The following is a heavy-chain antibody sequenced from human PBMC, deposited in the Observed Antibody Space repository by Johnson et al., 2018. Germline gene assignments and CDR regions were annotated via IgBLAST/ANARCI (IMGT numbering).Heavy chain of an antibody. V-gene: IGHV3-30-3*01. CDR1: GFIFSSYA. D-gene: IGHD3-22*01. CDR2: ISYDGGNK. CDR3: ARPESANYYDSGEYFQH. J-gene: IGHJ1*01. Sequence: QVELVQSGGGVVQPGTSLGVSCAASGFIFSSYAIHWVRQAPGKGLEWVAVISYDGGNKYYADAAKGRFTISRDNSKNTLYLQKNSLRAEDTAVYYCARPESANYYDSGEYFQHWGQGTLVTVSS.